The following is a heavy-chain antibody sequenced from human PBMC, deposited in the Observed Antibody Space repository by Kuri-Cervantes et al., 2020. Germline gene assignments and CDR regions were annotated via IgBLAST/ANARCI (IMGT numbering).Heavy chain of an antibody. CDR1: GFTFSSYA. D-gene: IGHD4-17*01. CDR2: ISYDGSNK. J-gene: IGHJ4*02. V-gene: IGHV3-30-3*01. Sequence: GESLKISCAASGFTFSSYAMHWVRQAPGKGLEWVAVISYDGSNKYYADSVKGRFTISGDNSKNTLYLQMNSLRAEDTAVYYCAGDLGYGDYVSLGYWGQGTLVTVSS. CDR3: AGDLGYGDYVSLGY.